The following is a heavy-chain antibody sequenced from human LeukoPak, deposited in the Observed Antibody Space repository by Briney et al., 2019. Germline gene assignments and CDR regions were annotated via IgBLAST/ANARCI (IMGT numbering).Heavy chain of an antibody. D-gene: IGHD2-2*01. CDR1: GFTFSSYG. V-gene: IGHV3-33*01. CDR3: ARAQLGYCSSTSCYYYYYYMDV. Sequence: TGGSLRLSCAASGFTFSSYGMHWVRQAPGKGLEGVAVIWYDGSNKYYADSVKGRFTISRDNSKNTLYLQMNSLRAEDTAVYYCARAQLGYCSSTSCYYYYYYMDVWGKGTTVTVSS. J-gene: IGHJ6*03. CDR2: IWYDGSNK.